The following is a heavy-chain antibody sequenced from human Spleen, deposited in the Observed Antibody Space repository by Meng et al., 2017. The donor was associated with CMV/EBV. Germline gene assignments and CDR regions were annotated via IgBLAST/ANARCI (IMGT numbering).Heavy chain of an antibody. Sequence: ASVKVSCKASGYTFTSYDINWVRQATGQGLEWMGWMNPNSGNTGYAQKFQGRVTMTRNTSISTAYMELSRLRSDDTAVYYCARVRGIRYSGSYYLDYWGQGTLVTVSS. CDR3: ARVRGIRYSGSYYLDY. CDR2: MNPNSGNT. J-gene: IGHJ4*02. CDR1: GYTFTSYD. D-gene: IGHD1-26*01. V-gene: IGHV1-8*01.